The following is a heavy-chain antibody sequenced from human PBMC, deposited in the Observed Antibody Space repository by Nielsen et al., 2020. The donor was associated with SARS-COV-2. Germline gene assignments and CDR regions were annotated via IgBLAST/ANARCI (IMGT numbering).Heavy chain of an antibody. D-gene: IGHD3-3*01. Sequence: ASVKVSCKASGYTFTGYYMHWVRQAPGQGLEWMGRINPNSGGTNYAQKFQGRVTMTRDTSISTAYMELSSLRSEDTAVYYCATAPAIFGVGNWFDPWGQGTLVTVSS. CDR3: ATAPAIFGVGNWFDP. CDR2: INPNSGGT. J-gene: IGHJ5*02. CDR1: GYTFTGYY. V-gene: IGHV1-2*06.